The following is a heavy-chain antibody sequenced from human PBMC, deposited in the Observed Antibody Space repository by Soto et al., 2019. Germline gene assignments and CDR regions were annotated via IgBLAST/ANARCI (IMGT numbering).Heavy chain of an antibody. Sequence: PGGSLRLSCAASGFTFSSYAMHWVRQAPGKGLEWVAVISYDGSNKYYADSVKGRFTISRDNSKNTLYLQMNSLRAEDTAVYYCARDRRRIAVAGTDYWGLGTLVTV. D-gene: IGHD6-19*01. CDR3: ARDRRRIAVAGTDY. CDR2: ISYDGSNK. V-gene: IGHV3-30-3*01. J-gene: IGHJ4*01. CDR1: GFTFSSYA.